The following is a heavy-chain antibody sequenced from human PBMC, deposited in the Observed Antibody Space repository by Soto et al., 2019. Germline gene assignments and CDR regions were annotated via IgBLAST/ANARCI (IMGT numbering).Heavy chain of an antibody. Sequence: GGSLRLSCAASGFTLSGSDIHWVRQASGKGLEWVGRIRSKSNNFATSYAESVRGRFSVSRDESDNTASLQMSSLKTEDTAIYYCTRHQEGRRMVFYCMDVGGQGTTVTVSS. CDR1: GFTLSGSD. J-gene: IGHJ6*02. CDR3: TRHQEGRRMVFYCMDV. CDR2: IRSKSNNFAT. V-gene: IGHV3-73*01. D-gene: IGHD2-15*01.